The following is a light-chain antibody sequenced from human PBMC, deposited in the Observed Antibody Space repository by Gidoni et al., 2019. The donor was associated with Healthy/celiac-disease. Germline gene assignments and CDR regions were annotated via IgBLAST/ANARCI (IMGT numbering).Light chain of an antibody. Sequence: QSVLTQPPSVSEAPRQRVTISCSGSSSHIGNKSVNWYQQLPGKSPTLLISYDYLLPSGVSDRFSGSKSGTSASLSISGLQSEDAADYYFSACDDSLNGWVFGGGTKLTVL. CDR1: SSHIGNKS. CDR2: YDY. CDR3: SACDDSLNGWV. J-gene: IGLJ3*02. V-gene: IGLV1-36*01.